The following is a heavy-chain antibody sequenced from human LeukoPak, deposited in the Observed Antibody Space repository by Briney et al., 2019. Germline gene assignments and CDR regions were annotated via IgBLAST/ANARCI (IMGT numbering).Heavy chain of an antibody. CDR2: INHRAST. CDR1: GGSFSGYN. J-gene: IGHJ5*02. D-gene: IGHD5-12*01. V-gene: IGHV4-34*01. Sequence: SETLSLTCAVYGGSFSGYNWSWIRQPPGKGLEWIGEINHRASTNYNPSFKSRGTISVDTSKNQFSLKLSSVTAADTAVYYCAGSIIVATEENWFDPWDQGTLVTVSS. CDR3: AGSIIVATEENWFDP.